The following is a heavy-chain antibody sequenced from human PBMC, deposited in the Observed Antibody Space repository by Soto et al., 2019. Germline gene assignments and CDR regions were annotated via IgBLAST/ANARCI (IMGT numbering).Heavy chain of an antibody. Sequence: SETLSLTCTVSGGSISSYYWSCIRQPPGKGLEWIGYIYYRGGTYYNPSLKSRVTISVDTSKNQFSLKLSSVTAADTAVYYCAGGGRWLQFDPWGQGTLVTVSS. CDR1: GGSISSYY. V-gene: IGHV4-59*12. D-gene: IGHD5-12*01. CDR3: AGGGRWLQFDP. CDR2: IYYRGGT. J-gene: IGHJ5*02.